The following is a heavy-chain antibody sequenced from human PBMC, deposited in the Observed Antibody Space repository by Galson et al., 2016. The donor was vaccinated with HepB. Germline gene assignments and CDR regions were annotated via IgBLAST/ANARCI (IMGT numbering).Heavy chain of an antibody. Sequence: SLRLSCAVSGFTFSTYSMNWVRQAPGKGLEWVSYISSSGSTIYYADSVKGRFTISRVNAKNSLFLQMNSLRDEDTAIYYCTRDSDWWRTNQYFLDYWGQGTLVTVSS. CDR1: GFTFSTYS. CDR2: ISSSGSTI. V-gene: IGHV3-48*02. D-gene: IGHD2-15*01. J-gene: IGHJ4*02. CDR3: TRDSDWWRTNQYFLDY.